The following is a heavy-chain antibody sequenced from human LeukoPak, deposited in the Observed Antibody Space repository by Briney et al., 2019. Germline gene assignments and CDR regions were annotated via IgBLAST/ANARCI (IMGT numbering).Heavy chain of an antibody. CDR2: INHSGST. V-gene: IGHV4-34*01. CDR1: GGSFSGYY. Sequence: SETLSLTCAVYGGSFSGYYWSWIRQPPGKGLEWIGEINHSGSTNYNPSLKSRVTISVDTSKNQFSLTLSSVTAADTAVYYCARGLGYWGQGTLVTVSS. D-gene: IGHD7-27*01. CDR3: ARGLGY. J-gene: IGHJ4*02.